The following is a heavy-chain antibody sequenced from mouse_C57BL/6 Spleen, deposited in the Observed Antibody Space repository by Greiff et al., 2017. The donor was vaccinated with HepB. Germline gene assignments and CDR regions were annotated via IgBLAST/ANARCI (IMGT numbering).Heavy chain of an antibody. V-gene: IGHV1-22*01. J-gene: IGHJ4*01. CDR1: GYTFTDYN. CDR3: ARGNYGSRDY. Sequence: VHVKQSGPELVKPGASVKMSCKASGYTFTDYNMHWVKQSHGKSLEWIGYINPNNGGTSYNQKFKGKATLTVNKSSSTAYMELRSLTSEDSAVYYCARGNYGSRDYWGQGTSVTVSS. CDR2: INPNNGGT. D-gene: IGHD1-1*01.